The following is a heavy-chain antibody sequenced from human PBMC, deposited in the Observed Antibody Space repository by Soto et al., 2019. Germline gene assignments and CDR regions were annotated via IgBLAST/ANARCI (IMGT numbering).Heavy chain of an antibody. CDR1: GFTFDDYA. J-gene: IGHJ4*02. D-gene: IGHD4-17*01. V-gene: IGHV3-9*01. CDR2: ISWNSGNI. Sequence: EVQLVESGGDLVQPGRSLRLACAASGFTFDDYAMHWVRQVPGKGLVWVSGISWNSGNIGYADSVKGRFTISRDNSKSTSYLQMNSLRADDTALYYCAIFRTVTTPFDYWCPGTLVTVSS. CDR3: AIFRTVTTPFDY.